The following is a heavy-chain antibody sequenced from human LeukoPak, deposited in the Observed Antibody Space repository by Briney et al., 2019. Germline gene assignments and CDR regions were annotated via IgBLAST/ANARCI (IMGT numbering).Heavy chain of an antibody. J-gene: IGHJ1*01. CDR3: ARRIAAAEAFQH. D-gene: IGHD6-13*01. CDR2: ISAYNGNT. Sequence: ASVKVSCKASGYTFTSYGISRVRQAPGQGLEWMGWISAYNGNTNYAQKLQGRVTMTTDTSTSTAYMELRSLRSDDTAVYYCARRIAAAEAFQHWGQGTLVTVSS. CDR1: GYTFTSYG. V-gene: IGHV1-18*01.